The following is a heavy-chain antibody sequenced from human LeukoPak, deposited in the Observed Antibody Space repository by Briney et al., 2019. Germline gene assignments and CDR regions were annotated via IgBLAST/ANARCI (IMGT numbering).Heavy chain of an antibody. V-gene: IGHV4-30-4*07. D-gene: IGHD6-13*01. Sequence: KPSETLSLTCAVSGGSISSGGYSWSWIRQPPGKGMEFIAYIYYTGNTYFNPSLKSRVTISVDTSKNQFSLKLSSVTAADTAVYYCARVLAAAGNNWFDPWGQGTLVTVSS. CDR3: ARVLAAAGNNWFDP. CDR2: IYYTGNT. J-gene: IGHJ5*02. CDR1: GGSISSGGYS.